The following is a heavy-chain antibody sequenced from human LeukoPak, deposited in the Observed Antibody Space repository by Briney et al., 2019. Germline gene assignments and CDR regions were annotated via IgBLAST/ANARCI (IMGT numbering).Heavy chain of an antibody. CDR3: AKDSFREWFGESNFDC. D-gene: IGHD3-10*01. V-gene: IGHV3-23*01. CDR1: GFTFSSYA. Sequence: PGGSLRLSCAASGFTFSSYAMNWVRQAPGKGLEWVSDISGNGGSTYYADSVKGRFIISRDNSKNTLYLQMNSLRDEDTAVYYCAKDSFREWFGESNFDCWGQGTLVTVSS. J-gene: IGHJ4*02. CDR2: ISGNGGST.